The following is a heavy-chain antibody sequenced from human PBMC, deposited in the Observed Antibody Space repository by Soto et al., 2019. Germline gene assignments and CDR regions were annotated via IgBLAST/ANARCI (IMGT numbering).Heavy chain of an antibody. D-gene: IGHD2-15*01. CDR3: VRQGSVIVVVHFDY. V-gene: IGHV4-39*01. J-gene: IGHJ4*02. CDR1: GDSISSSRYF. CDR2: ISYSGST. Sequence: QLQLQESGPGLVKPSETLSLTCTVSGDSISSSRYFWGWIRQSPGKGLDWIGSISYSGSTYYNPSLKGRVTISVDTSKNQFSLKLSSVTAADTAVYYCVRQGSVIVVVHFDYWGQGTLVTVSS.